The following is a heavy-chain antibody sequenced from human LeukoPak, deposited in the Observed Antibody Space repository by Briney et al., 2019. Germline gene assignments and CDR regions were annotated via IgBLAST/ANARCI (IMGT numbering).Heavy chain of an antibody. V-gene: IGHV3-11*01. CDR2: ISSSGSTI. CDR3: ATSPASSCLDY. Sequence: GGSLRLSCAASGFTFSDYYMSWIRQAPGKGLEGVSYISSSGSTIYYADSVKGRFTISRDNAKNSLYLQMNSLRAEDTAVYYCATSPASSCLDYWGQGTLVTVSS. D-gene: IGHD6-13*01. J-gene: IGHJ4*02. CDR1: GFTFSDYY.